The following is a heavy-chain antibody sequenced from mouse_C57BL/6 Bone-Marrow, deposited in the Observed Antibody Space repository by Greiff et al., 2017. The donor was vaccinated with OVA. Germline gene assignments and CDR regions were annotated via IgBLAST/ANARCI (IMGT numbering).Heavy chain of an antibody. CDR1: GFTFSDYY. CDR2: ISNGGGST. Sequence: DVMLVESGGGLVQPGGSLKLSCAASGFTFSDYYMYWVRQTPEKRLEWVAYISNGGGSTYYPDTVKGRFTISRDNAKNTLYLQMSRLKSEDTAMYYCARGLAWFAYWGQGTLVTVSA. CDR3: ARGLAWFAY. V-gene: IGHV5-12*01. J-gene: IGHJ3*01.